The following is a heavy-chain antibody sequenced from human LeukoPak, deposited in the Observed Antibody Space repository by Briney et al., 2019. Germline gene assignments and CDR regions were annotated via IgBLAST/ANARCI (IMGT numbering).Heavy chain of an antibody. CDR2: IYYSGST. D-gene: IGHD5-18*01. V-gene: IGHV4-39*07. J-gene: IGHJ4*02. CDR3: ARHPRYSYGYVDY. Sequence: SETLSLTCTVSGGSISSSSYYWGWIRQPPGQGLEWIGSIYYSGSTYYNPSLKSRVTISVDTSKNQFSLKLSSVTAADTAVYYCARHPRYSYGYVDYWGQGTLVTVSS. CDR1: GGSISSSSYY.